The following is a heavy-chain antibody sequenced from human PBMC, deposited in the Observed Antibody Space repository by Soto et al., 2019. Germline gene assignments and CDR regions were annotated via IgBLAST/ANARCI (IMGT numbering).Heavy chain of an antibody. V-gene: IGHV3-33*01. CDR2: IWYDGSNK. CDR1: GFTFSSYG. D-gene: IGHD3-9*01. J-gene: IGHJ4*02. Sequence: GSLRLSCAASGFTFSSYGMHWVRQAPGKGLEWVAVIWYDGSNKYYADSVKGRFTISRDNSKNTLYLQMNSLRAEDTAVYYRARAGGIYFDWFPLDYWGQGTLVTVSS. CDR3: ARAGGIYFDWFPLDY.